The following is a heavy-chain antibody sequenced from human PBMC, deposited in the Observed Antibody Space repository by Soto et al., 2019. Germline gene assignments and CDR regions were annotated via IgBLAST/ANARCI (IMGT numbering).Heavy chain of an antibody. CDR1: GFTFNDYA. V-gene: IGHV3-9*01. CDR3: AKDGSGTYGDCDY. D-gene: IGHD4-17*01. Sequence: SLRLSCAASGFTFNDYAMHWVRQAPGKGLEWVSGISWNSATIAYADSVKGRFTVSRDNAKNSLYLEMNSLRTEDTALYYCAKDGSGTYGDCDYWGQGTLVTVSS. J-gene: IGHJ4*02. CDR2: ISWNSATI.